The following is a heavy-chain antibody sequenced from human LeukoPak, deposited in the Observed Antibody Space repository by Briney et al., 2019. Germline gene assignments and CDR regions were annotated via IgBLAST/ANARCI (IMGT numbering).Heavy chain of an antibody. V-gene: IGHV3-48*04. Sequence: GGSLRLSCAASGFTFRSYSMNWVRQAPGKGLEWLSYISGSGSPIDYADSVKGRFTISRDNAKNTLYLQMNSLRAEDTAVYYCWSPQTDAFDIWGQGTMVTVSS. CDR2: ISGSGSPI. CDR3: WSPQTDAFDI. CDR1: GFTFRSYS. J-gene: IGHJ3*02.